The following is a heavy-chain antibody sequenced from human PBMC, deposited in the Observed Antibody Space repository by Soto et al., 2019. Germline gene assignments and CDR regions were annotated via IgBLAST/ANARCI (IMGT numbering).Heavy chain of an antibody. V-gene: IGHV4-34*01. J-gene: IGHJ6*03. D-gene: IGHD2-8*01. CDR3: ARGRMRSPSYFYYYYMEV. CDR1: GGSFSGYY. Sequence: PSETLSLTCAVYGGSFSGYYWSWIRQPPGKGLEWIGEINHSGSTNYNPSLKSRVTISVDTSKNQFSLKLSSVTAADTAVYYCARGRMRSPSYFYYYYMEVWRKGTTVTVSS. CDR2: INHSGST.